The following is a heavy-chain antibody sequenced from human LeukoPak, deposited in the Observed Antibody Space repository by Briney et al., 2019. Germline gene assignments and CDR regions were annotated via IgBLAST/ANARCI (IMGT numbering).Heavy chain of an antibody. CDR1: GFTFNNYA. J-gene: IGHJ4*02. CDR2: ISYDGSNK. D-gene: IGHD4-23*01. CDR3: ARDLYCGGKSPLSS. Sequence: PGGSLRLSCAASGFTFNNYAMHWVRQAPGKGLEWVAVISYDGSNKYYAASVKGRFTISRDNSKNTLYLQMNSLRAEDTAVYYCARDLYCGGKSPLSSWGQGTLVTVSS. V-gene: IGHV3-30-3*01.